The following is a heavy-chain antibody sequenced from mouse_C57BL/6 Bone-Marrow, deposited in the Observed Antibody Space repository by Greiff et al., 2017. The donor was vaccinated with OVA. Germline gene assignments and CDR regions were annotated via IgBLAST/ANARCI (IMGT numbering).Heavy chain of an antibody. CDR3: ARESQATDYAMDY. CDR1: GYTFTSYW. J-gene: IGHJ4*01. CDR2: IDPSDSYT. D-gene: IGHD3-2*02. V-gene: IGHV1-69*01. Sequence: VKLVESGAELVMPGASVKLSCKASGYTFTSYWMHWVKQRPGQGLEWIGEIDPSDSYTNYNQKFKGKSTLTVDKSSSTAYMQLSSLTSEDSAVYYCARESQATDYAMDYWGQGTSVTVSS.